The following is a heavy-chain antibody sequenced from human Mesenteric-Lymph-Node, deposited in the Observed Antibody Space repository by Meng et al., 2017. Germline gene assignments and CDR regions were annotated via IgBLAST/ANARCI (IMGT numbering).Heavy chain of an antibody. CDR1: GFTFSSYW. J-gene: IGHJ5*02. CDR2: INTDDSST. V-gene: IGHV3-74*01. D-gene: IGHD1-26*01. CDR3: AREYNSGSYYSPWFDP. Sequence: GESLKISCAASGFTFSSYWMHWVRQAPGKGLVWVSRINTDDSSTSYADSVRGRFTISRDNAKNTLYLQMNSLRDEDTAIYFCAREYNSGSYYSPWFDPRGQGTLVTVSS.